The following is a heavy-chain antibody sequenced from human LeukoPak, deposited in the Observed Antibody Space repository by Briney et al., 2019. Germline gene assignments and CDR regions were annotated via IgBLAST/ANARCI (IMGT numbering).Heavy chain of an antibody. CDR1: GFTLSNYW. Sequence: QSGGSLRLSYVASGFTLSNYWMHWVRQPPGKGLVWVSRIYVDGRTTNYADSVKGRFTISRDNAKNTVYLEMNSLSVEDTATYYCIRDFRSADLWGQGTLVTVTS. V-gene: IGHV3-74*01. CDR2: IYVDGRTT. J-gene: IGHJ5*02. CDR3: IRDFRSADL.